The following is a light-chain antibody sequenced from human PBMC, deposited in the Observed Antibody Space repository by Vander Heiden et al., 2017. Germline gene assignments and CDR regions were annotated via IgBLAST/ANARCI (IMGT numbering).Light chain of an antibody. CDR2: KVS. J-gene: IGKJ2*01. V-gene: IGKV2-30*01. CDR1: QSLVYSDGNTY. CDR3: MQGTHWPPMYT. Sequence: VVMTQSPLSLPVTLGQPASISCRSNQSLVYSDGNTYLNWFQQRPGQSPRRLIYKVSNRDSGVPDRFSGSGSGTDFTLKISRVEAEDVGVYYCMQGTHWPPMYTFGQGTKLEIK.